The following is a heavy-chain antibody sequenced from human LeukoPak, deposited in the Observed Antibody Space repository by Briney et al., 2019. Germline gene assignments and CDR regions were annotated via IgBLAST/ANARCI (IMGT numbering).Heavy chain of an antibody. CDR3: AKGTSMAFYCFDY. CDR2: ISGSGGST. CDR1: GFTFSTYA. Sequence: GASLRLSCAASGFTFSTYAMSWVRQAPGRGLEWVSSISGSGGSTYYADSVKGRFTISRDNSKNTLYLQVNSLRAEDTAVYYCAKGTSMAFYCFDYWGQGTLVSVSS. J-gene: IGHJ4*02. V-gene: IGHV3-23*01. D-gene: IGHD5-18*01.